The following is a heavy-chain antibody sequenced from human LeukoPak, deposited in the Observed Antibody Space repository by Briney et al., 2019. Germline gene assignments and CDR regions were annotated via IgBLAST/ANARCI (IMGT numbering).Heavy chain of an antibody. J-gene: IGHJ3*02. D-gene: IGHD3-22*01. CDR1: GGSISSYY. CDR2: IYYSGST. V-gene: IGHV4-59*01. CDR3: AREHYDSSGYSDAFDI. Sequence: PSQTLSLTCTVSGGSISSYYWSWIRQPPGKGLEWIGYIYYSGSTNYNPSLKSRVTISVDTSKNQFSLKLSSVTAADTAVYYCAREHYDSSGYSDAFDIWGQGTMVTVSS.